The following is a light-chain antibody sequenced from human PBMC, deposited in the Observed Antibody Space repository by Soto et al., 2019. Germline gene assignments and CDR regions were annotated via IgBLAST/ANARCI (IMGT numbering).Light chain of an antibody. V-gene: IGLV2-8*01. CDR1: SSDVGAYKY. CDR3: TSYVGSNILV. CDR2: EVS. J-gene: IGLJ2*01. Sequence: QSVLTQPPSASGSPGQSVTISCTGTSSDVGAYKYVSWYQQYPGKAPKLMIYEVSKRPSGVPDRFSGSKSGNTASLTVSGLQAEDEADYYCTSYVGSNILVFGGGTKLTVL.